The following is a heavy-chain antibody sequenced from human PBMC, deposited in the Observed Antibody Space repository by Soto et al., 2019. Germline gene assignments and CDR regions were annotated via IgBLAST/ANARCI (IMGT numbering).Heavy chain of an antibody. D-gene: IGHD3-9*01. CDR1: GFTFSNAW. CDR3: TTDYRDYFDWPVDY. Sequence: GGSLRLSCAASGFTFSNAWMNWVRQAPGKGLEWVGRIKSKTDGGTTDYAAPVKGRFTISRDDSKNTLYLQMNSLKTEDTAVYYCTTDYRDYFDWPVDYWGQGTLVTVSS. V-gene: IGHV3-15*07. CDR2: IKSKTDGGTT. J-gene: IGHJ4*02.